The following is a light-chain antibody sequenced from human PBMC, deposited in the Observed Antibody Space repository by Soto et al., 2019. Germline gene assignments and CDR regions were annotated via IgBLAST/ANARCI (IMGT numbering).Light chain of an antibody. J-gene: IGKJ1*01. CDR3: QDYGTPGT. CDR1: QSVTSGY. CDR2: GIS. V-gene: IGKV3-20*01. Sequence: EIVLAQSTGTLSLSPGESATLSYRASQSVTSGYFAWYQQKPGQAPRLLIYGISMRAAGIPDRFSGSGSGTDFTLTISRLEPEDSAMYYCQDYGTPGTFGQGTRVEIK.